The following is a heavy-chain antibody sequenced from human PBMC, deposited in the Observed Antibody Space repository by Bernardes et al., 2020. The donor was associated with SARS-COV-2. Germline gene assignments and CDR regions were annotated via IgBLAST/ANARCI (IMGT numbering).Heavy chain of an antibody. V-gene: IGHV3-30-3*01. CDR2: ISYDGSNK. Sequence: GSLSLSCAASGFTFSSYAMHWVRQAPGKGLEWVAVISYDGSNKYYADSVKGRFTISRDNSKNTLYLQMNSLRAEDTAVYYCARDGYFDWLLYLGGDAFDIWGQGTMVTVSS. CDR3: ARDGYFDWLLYLGGDAFDI. J-gene: IGHJ3*02. D-gene: IGHD3-9*01. CDR1: GFTFSSYA.